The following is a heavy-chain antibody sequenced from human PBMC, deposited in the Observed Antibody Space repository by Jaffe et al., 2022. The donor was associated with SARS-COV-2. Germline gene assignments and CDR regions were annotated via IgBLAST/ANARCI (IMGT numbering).Heavy chain of an antibody. J-gene: IGHJ4*02. D-gene: IGHD3-9*01. CDR3: AREVTILPPGGRLYYFDY. V-gene: IGHV4-30-4*01. Sequence: QVQLQESGPGLVKPSQTLSLTCTVSGGSISSGDYYWSWIRQPPGKGLEWIGYIYYSGSTYYNPSLKSRVTISVDTSKNQFSLKLSSVTAADTAVYYCAREVTILPPGGRLYYFDYWGQGTLVTVSS. CDR1: GGSISSGDYY. CDR2: IYYSGST.